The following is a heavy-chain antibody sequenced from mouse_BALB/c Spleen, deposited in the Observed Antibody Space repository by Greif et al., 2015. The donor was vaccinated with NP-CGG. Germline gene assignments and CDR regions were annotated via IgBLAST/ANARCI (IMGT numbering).Heavy chain of an antibody. CDR3: ARHEGYDCFDY. D-gene: IGHD2-3*01. CDR1: GFTFSSYT. J-gene: IGHJ2*01. V-gene: IGHV5-12-2*01. Sequence: EVQLVESGGGLVQPGGSLKLSCAASGFTFSSYTMSWVRQTPEKRLEWVAYISNGGGSTHYPDTVKGRFTISRDNAKNTLYLQMSSLKSEDTAMYYCARHEGYDCFDYWGQGTTLTVSS. CDR2: ISNGGGST.